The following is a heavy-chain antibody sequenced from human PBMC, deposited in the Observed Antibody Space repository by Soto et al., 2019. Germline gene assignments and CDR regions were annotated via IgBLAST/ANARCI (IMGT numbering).Heavy chain of an antibody. D-gene: IGHD5-18*01. V-gene: IGHV4-30-4*01. Sequence: SETLSLTCTVSGGSISGGDYYWSWIRQPPGKGLEWIGYIYYSGSTYYNPSLKSRVTISVDTSKYQFSLQLISVTAADTAVYYCARVDTAMAKGFDYWGQGTLVTVSS. CDR1: GGSISGGDYY. J-gene: IGHJ4*02. CDR3: ARVDTAMAKGFDY. CDR2: IYYSGST.